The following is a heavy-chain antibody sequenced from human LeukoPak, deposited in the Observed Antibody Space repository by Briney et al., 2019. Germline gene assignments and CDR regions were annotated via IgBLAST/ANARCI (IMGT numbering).Heavy chain of an antibody. CDR2: IIPILGIA. CDR1: GGTFSSYT. Sequence: SVKVSCKASGGTFSSYTISWVRQAPGQGLEWMGRIIPILGIANYAQKFQGRVTITADKSTSTAYMELSSLRSEDTAVYYCASYVRVPAAQGDYWGQGTLVTVSS. V-gene: IGHV1-69*02. J-gene: IGHJ4*02. CDR3: ASYVRVPAAQGDY. D-gene: IGHD2-2*01.